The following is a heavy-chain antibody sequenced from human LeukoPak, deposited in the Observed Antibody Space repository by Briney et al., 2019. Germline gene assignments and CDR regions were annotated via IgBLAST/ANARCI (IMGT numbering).Heavy chain of an antibody. CDR3: AVDLPGSLVDD. CDR2: LSVSGATT. CDR1: GFTFSSYA. D-gene: IGHD1-26*01. V-gene: IGHV3-23*01. J-gene: IGHJ4*02. Sequence: SGGSLRLSCAASGFTFSSYAMSWVRQAPGRGLDWVSSLSVSGATTYYAYSVKGRFTISRDNSKNKLYLQMNRLRDEDMAVYYWAVDLPGSLVDDWGEGTLVTVFS.